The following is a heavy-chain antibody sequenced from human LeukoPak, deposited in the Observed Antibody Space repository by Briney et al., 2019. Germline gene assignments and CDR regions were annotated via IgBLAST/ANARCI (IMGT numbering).Heavy chain of an antibody. Sequence: SETLSLTCAISGGSFSGYYWTWIREAPGKGLEWIGEMHYSGATSYKPSLRGRVTISRGTSENQLSLEVTSVTAADTAVYYCARGILGLYYFDVWGRGIPVTVSS. V-gene: IGHV4-34*01. CDR3: ARGILGLYYFDV. J-gene: IGHJ2*01. D-gene: IGHD3-16*01. CDR1: GGSFSGYY. CDR2: MHYSGAT.